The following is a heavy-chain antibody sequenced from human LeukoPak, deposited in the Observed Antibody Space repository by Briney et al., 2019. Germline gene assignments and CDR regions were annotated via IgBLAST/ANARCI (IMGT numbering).Heavy chain of an antibody. CDR3: AKEPMIVVVTPGRHFDY. CDR2: ITWNSGSI. V-gene: IGHV3-9*01. Sequence: GRSLRLSCAASGFTFDDYAMHWVRQAPGKGLEWVSGITWNSGSIGYADSVKGRFTISRDNSKNTLYLQMNSLRAEDTAVYYCAKEPMIVVVTPGRHFDYWGQGTLVTVSS. D-gene: IGHD3-22*01. CDR1: GFTFDDYA. J-gene: IGHJ4*02.